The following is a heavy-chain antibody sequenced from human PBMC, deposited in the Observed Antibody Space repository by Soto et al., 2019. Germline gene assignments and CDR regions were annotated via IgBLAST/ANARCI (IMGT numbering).Heavy chain of an antibody. J-gene: IGHJ6*04. Sequence: VDLVDSGGGLVQPGGSLRLSCAASGFTFGSYAMPWVRQAPGKGLEWVSGISGACSGRYYSDSVKARFTISRDNPTNSLYLRMNSLRAEDTAVYSCARGRFPSGPRRYFDYYWMDVWGNGTTFTVSS. CDR2: ISGACSGR. CDR3: ARGRFPSGPRRYFDYYWMDV. V-gene: IGHV3-23*04. CDR1: GFTFGSYA. D-gene: IGHD1-1*01.